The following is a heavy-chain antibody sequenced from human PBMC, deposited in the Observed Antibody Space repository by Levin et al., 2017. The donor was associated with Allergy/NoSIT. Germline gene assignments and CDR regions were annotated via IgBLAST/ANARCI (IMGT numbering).Heavy chain of an antibody. Sequence: ETLSLTCAASGFSFTNGWMSWARQAPGKGLEWVGRIKSKTDGGTVEYAAPVKGRFIISRDDSKNTLYLQMNSLKTEDTAVYYCTTYNSSWYYFDYWGQGTLVTVSS. D-gene: IGHD6-13*01. CDR3: TTYNSSWYYFDY. V-gene: IGHV3-15*01. CDR2: IKSKTDGGTV. J-gene: IGHJ4*02. CDR1: GFSFTNGW.